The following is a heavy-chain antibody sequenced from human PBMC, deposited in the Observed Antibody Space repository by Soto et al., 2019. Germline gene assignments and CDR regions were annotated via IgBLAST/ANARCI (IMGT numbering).Heavy chain of an antibody. J-gene: IGHJ6*02. Sequence: GGSLRLSCAASGFTFSSYGMHWVRQAPGKGLEWVAVIWYDGSNKYYVDSVKGRFTISRDNSKNTLYLQMNSLRAEDTAVYYCARDPGGYCSSTSCYYYYGMDVWGQGTTVTVSS. CDR3: ARDPGGYCSSTSCYYYYGMDV. D-gene: IGHD2-2*01. CDR2: IWYDGSNK. CDR1: GFTFSSYG. V-gene: IGHV3-33*01.